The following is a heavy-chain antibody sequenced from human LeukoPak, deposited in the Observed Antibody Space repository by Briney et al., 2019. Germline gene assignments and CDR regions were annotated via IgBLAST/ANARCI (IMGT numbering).Heavy chain of an antibody. J-gene: IGHJ4*02. D-gene: IGHD3-22*01. Sequence: PSETLSLTCTVSGGSISNYYWSWIRQPPGKGLEWIGYISYSGRTNYHPSLKSRVTMSVDTSENQFSLKLSSLTAAGTAVYYCARLYYYDRSGYYGFDYWGQGTLVTVSS. CDR3: ARLYYYDRSGYYGFDY. V-gene: IGHV4-59*08. CDR2: ISYSGRT. CDR1: GGSISNYY.